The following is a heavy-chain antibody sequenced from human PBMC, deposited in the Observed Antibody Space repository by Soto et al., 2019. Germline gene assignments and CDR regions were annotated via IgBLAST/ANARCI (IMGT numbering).Heavy chain of an antibody. Sequence: ASVKVSCKASGYTFTGYYMHWVRQAPGQGLEWMGWINPNSGGTNYAQKFQGWVTMTRDTSISTAYMELSRLRSDDTAVYYCATANMVRGVIILGYWGQGTLVTVSS. D-gene: IGHD3-10*01. CDR2: INPNSGGT. J-gene: IGHJ4*02. CDR1: GYTFTGYY. V-gene: IGHV1-2*04. CDR3: ATANMVRGVIILGY.